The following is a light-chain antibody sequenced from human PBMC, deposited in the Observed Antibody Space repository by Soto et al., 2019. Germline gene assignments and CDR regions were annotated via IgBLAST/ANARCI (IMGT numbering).Light chain of an antibody. CDR2: GAS. CDR3: QQYGSSPQT. Sequence: EIVLTQSPGTLSLSPGVRATLSCRASQSVSSSYLAWYQQKPGQAPRLLIYGASSRATGIPDRFSGSGSVTDFTLTISRLEPEDFAVYYCQQYGSSPQTFGQGTKVEIK. CDR1: QSVSSSY. J-gene: IGKJ1*01. V-gene: IGKV3-20*01.